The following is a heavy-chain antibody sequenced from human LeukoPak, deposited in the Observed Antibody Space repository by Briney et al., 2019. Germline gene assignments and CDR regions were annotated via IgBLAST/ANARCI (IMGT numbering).Heavy chain of an antibody. D-gene: IGHD6-13*01. CDR2: ISSSSSYR. CDR1: GFTLSSYS. Sequence: GGSLRLSCAASGFTLSSYSMNWVRQAPGKGLEWVSSISSSSSYRYYADSVKGRFTISRDNAKNSLYLQMNSLRAEDTAVYYCARGRVSDYYYMDVWGKGTTVTVSS. V-gene: IGHV3-21*01. CDR3: ARGRVSDYYYMDV. J-gene: IGHJ6*03.